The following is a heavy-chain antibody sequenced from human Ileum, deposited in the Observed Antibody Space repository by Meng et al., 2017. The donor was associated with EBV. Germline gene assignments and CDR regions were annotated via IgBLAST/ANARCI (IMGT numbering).Heavy chain of an antibody. CDR2: IYHSGST. D-gene: IGHD6-19*01. J-gene: IGHJ4*02. Sequence: GLRQGWGPGMVKPSGPSPLNCAVSGGSISSSNWWSWVRQPPGKGLEWIGEIYHSGSTNYNPSLKSRVTMSVDKSKNQFSLNLSSVTAADTAVYYCARVGQWLPIDYWGQGTLVTVSS. CDR3: ARVGQWLPIDY. CDR1: GGSISSSNW. V-gene: IGHV4-4*02.